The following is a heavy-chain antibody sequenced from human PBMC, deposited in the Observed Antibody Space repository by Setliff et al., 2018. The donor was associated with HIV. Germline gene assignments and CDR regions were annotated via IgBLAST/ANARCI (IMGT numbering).Heavy chain of an antibody. D-gene: IGHD2-2*01. V-gene: IGHV4-59*11. J-gene: IGHJ1*01. Sequence: SETLSLTCSVSGGSITSHYWTWIRQPPGKGLEWIGVIYNSGSTNYNPTLKSRVTISVDTSKNQFSLTLSSVTAAATALYYCARRERYCSGTTCYRYFQHWGQGTLVTVSS. CDR3: ARRERYCSGTTCYRYFQH. CDR1: GGSITSHY. CDR2: IYNSGST.